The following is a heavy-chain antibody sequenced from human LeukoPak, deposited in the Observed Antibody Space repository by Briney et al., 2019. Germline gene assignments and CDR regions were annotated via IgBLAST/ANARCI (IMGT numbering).Heavy chain of an antibody. D-gene: IGHD3-16*02. J-gene: IGHJ4*02. V-gene: IGHV3-7*01. Sequence: GGSLRLSCAASGFTFSSYWMSWVRQAPGKGLEWVANIKQDGSEKYYVDSVKGRFTISRGNAKNSLYLQMNSLRAEDTAVYYCARDRGSVYRSDYFDYWGQGTLVTVSS. CDR3: ARDRGSVYRSDYFDY. CDR1: GFTFSSYW. CDR2: IKQDGSEK.